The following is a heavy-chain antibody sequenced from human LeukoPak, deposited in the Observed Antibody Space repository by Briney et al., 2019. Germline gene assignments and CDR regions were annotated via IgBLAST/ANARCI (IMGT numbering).Heavy chain of an antibody. CDR3: ARSQAYYYDSSGYKNDY. CDR2: ISSSSSTI. V-gene: IGHV3-48*04. CDR1: GFTFSSYS. D-gene: IGHD3-22*01. J-gene: IGHJ4*02. Sequence: GGSLRLSCAASGFTFSSYSMNWVRQAPGKGLEWVSSISSSSSTIYYADSVKGRFTISRDNAKNSLYLQMNSLRAEDTAVYYCARSQAYYYDSSGYKNDYWGQGTLVTVSS.